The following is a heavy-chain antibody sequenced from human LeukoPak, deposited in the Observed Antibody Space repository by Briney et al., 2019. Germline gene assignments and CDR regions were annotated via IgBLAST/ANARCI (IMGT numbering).Heavy chain of an antibody. CDR2: IHHSGST. V-gene: IGHV4-59*03. CDR3: ATNTGSYFAWFDY. Sequence: SETLSLTCTVSAGSINRFYWNWIRQSPGKGLEWIGYIHHSGSTKYNPSLQSRVTVSMDTSKNQVSLKLSSVSAADSAVYSCATNTGSYFAWFDYWGQGTLVTVSS. J-gene: IGHJ4*02. CDR1: AGSINRFY. D-gene: IGHD1-26*01.